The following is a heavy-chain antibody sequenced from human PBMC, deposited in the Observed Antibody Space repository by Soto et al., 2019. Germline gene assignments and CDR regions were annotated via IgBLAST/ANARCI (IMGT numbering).Heavy chain of an antibody. CDR1: GFTFSSFG. CDR2: IAFDGSDE. D-gene: IGHD6-13*01. V-gene: IGHV3-30*03. Sequence: QVQLVESGGGVVQPGRSLRLSCVVSGFTFSSFGMHWVRQAPGKGLEWVAVIAFDGSDEYYGDSVKGRFSISRDNSKSTLYLQMNSLRPEDAAVYYCARDQGRATADGPLGNGLDVWGQGTAVTVSS. J-gene: IGHJ6*02. CDR3: ARDQGRATADGPLGNGLDV.